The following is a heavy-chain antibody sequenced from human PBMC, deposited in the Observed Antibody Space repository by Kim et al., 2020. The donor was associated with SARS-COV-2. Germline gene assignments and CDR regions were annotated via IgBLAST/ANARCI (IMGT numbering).Heavy chain of an antibody. CDR1: GGSISSSSYY. CDR3: ARDLIRVGARGY. D-gene: IGHD1-26*01. J-gene: IGHJ4*02. Sequence: SETLSLTCTVSGGSISSSSYYWGWIRQPPGKGLEWIGSIYYSGSTYYNPSLKSRVTISVDTSKNQFSLKLSSVTAADTAVYYCARDLIRVGARGYWGQGTLVTVSS. CDR2: IYYSGST. V-gene: IGHV4-39*07.